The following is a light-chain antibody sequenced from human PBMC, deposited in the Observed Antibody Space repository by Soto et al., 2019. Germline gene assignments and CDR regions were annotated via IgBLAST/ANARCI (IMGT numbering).Light chain of an antibody. V-gene: IGKV1-9*01. CDR2: GAS. Sequence: IQLTQAPSSLSASVGDRVTITCRASQGISSFLAWYQQKPGKAPNLLIYGASTLQSGVPSRFSGSGSGTDFTLTIGSLQPEDGATYYCQQLNSFPIPFGPGTKVDIK. J-gene: IGKJ3*01. CDR1: QGISSF. CDR3: QQLNSFPIP.